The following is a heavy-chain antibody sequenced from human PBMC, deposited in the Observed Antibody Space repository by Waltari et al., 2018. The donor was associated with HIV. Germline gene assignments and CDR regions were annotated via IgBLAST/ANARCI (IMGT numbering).Heavy chain of an antibody. D-gene: IGHD2-2*01. J-gene: IGHJ6*02. V-gene: IGHV3-23*01. CDR2: ISGSGGST. CDR3: AKDLKYQLLQSYYYYGMDV. Sequence: EVQLLESGGGLVQPGGSLRLSCAASGFTFSSYAMSWVRQAPGKGLEWVSAISGSGGSTYYADSVKGRFTISRDNSKNTLYLQMNSLRAEDTAVYYCAKDLKYQLLQSYYYYGMDVWGQGTTVTVSS. CDR1: GFTFSSYA.